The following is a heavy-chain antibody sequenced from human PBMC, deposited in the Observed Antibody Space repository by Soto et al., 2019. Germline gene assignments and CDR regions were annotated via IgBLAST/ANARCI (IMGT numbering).Heavy chain of an antibody. CDR2: IYYSGST. CDR1: GGSISSGDYY. J-gene: IGHJ4*02. CDR3: AKMEPGVVVFDY. D-gene: IGHD2-15*01. Sequence: QVQLQESGPGLVKPSQTLSLTCTVSGGSISSGDYYWSWIRQPPGKGLEWIGYIYYSGSTYYNPSLKSRVTISVATSKNQFSLKLSSVTAAETAVYYCAKMEPGVVVFDYWGQGTLVTVSS. V-gene: IGHV4-30-4*01.